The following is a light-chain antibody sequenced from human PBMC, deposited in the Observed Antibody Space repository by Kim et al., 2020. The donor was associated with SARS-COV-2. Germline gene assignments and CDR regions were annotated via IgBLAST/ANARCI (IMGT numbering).Light chain of an antibody. J-gene: IGLJ2*01. CDR2: GKN. V-gene: IGLV3-19*01. CDR3: NSRDSSGNHVV. Sequence: SSELTQDPAVSVALGQTVRITCQGDSLRSYYASWYQQKPGQAPVLVIYGKNNRPSGIPDRFSGSSSGNTASLTITGAQAEDEADYYCNSRDSSGNHVVFGGGTKVTGL. CDR1: SLRSYY.